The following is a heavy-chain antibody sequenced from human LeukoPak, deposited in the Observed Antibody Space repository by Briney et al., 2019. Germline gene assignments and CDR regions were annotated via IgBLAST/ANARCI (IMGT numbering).Heavy chain of an antibody. V-gene: IGHV3-48*04. J-gene: IGHJ4*02. D-gene: IGHD1-26*01. CDR3: AREGLSGSYLEY. CDR1: GFSFSGHS. Sequence: GGSLRLSCAASGFSFSGHSMNWVRQAPGKGLEWVSYISSGSETIYYADSVKGRFTISRDNAKNSLFLQMNSLRAEDTAVYYCAREGLSGSYLEYWGQGTLVTVSS. CDR2: ISSGSETI.